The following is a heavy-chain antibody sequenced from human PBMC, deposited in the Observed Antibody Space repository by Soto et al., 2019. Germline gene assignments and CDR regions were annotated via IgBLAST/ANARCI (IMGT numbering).Heavy chain of an antibody. CDR1: GYTCTSYG. Sequence: QVQLVQSGAEVKKPGASVKVSCKASGYTCTSYGISWVRKAPGQGLEWMGWRSAYNGNTNYAQKLKGRVTMTTDTSTSTAYRELRSLRSDDTAVYYCARESSSSCHDYWGQGTLVTVSS. V-gene: IGHV1-18*01. J-gene: IGHJ4*02. D-gene: IGHD6-13*01. CDR3: ARESSSSCHDY. CDR2: RSAYNGNT.